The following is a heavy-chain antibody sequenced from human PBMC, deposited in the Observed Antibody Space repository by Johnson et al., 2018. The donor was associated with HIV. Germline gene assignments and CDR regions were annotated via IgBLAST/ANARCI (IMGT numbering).Heavy chain of an antibody. CDR2: ISTSGSTI. J-gene: IGHJ3*02. D-gene: IGHD3-22*01. CDR3: ARDRPIAPFDI. CDR1: GFTFSDYY. V-gene: IGHV3-11*04. Sequence: QVQLVESGGGVVQPGGSLRLSCAASGFTFSDYYMSWIRQAPGKGLEWISYISTSGSTIYYADSVKGRFTISRDNAKNTLYLQMNSLRSEDTAVYYCARDRPIAPFDIWGQGTMVTVSS.